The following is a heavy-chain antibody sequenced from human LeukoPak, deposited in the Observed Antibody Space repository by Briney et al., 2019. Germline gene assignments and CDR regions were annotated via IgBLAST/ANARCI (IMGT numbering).Heavy chain of an antibody. CDR3: AKKVSPTLDLYYFDS. D-gene: IGHD3-9*01. CDR2: ISHGGETT. CDR1: GFSFSLYA. V-gene: IGHV3-23*01. Sequence: GGSLRLSCAASGFSFSLYAMSWVRQAPGKGLEWVSAISHGGETTHYADSVRGRFTISRDNFQNTLYLQMYGLRDEDTAVYHCAKKVSPTLDLYYFDSWGLGALVTVSS. J-gene: IGHJ4*02.